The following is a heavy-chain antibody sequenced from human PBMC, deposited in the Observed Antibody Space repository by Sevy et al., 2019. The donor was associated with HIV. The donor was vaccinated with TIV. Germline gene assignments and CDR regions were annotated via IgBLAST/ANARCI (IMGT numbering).Heavy chain of an antibody. CDR1: GFTFSSYG. J-gene: IGHJ4*02. CDR2: ISYDGSNK. D-gene: IGHD5-18*01. CDR3: AKDSGYSYGYAAADY. Sequence: LSLTCAASGFTFSSYGMHWVRQAPGNGLDWVAVISYDGSNKYYADSVKGRFTISRDNSKNTLYLQMNSLRAEDTAVYYCAKDSGYSYGYAAADYWGQGTLVTVSS. V-gene: IGHV3-30*18.